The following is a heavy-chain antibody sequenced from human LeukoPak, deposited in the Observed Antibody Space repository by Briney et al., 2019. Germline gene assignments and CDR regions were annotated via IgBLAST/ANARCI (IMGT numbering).Heavy chain of an antibody. Sequence: GGSLRLSCAASGFTFSSYSMNWVRQAPGKGLEWVSSISSSSSYIYYADSVKGRFTISRDNAKNSLYLQMNSLRAEDTAVYYCARAPRANIVVVPAAIPPTNWFDPWGQGTLVTVSS. D-gene: IGHD2-2*01. V-gene: IGHV3-21*01. CDR1: GFTFSSYS. J-gene: IGHJ5*02. CDR2: ISSSSSYI. CDR3: ARAPRANIVVVPAAIPPTNWFDP.